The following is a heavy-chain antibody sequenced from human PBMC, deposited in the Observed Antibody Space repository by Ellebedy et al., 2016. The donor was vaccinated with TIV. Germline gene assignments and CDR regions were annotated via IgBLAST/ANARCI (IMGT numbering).Heavy chain of an antibody. CDR1: GFTVNTNY. Sequence: GESLKISXAASGFTVNTNYMSWVRRAPGKGLEWLSIFYIDGTTYYADSVKGRFTISRDNSRNTLSLQMNTLRAEDTAVYYCARDVYESSGSRFDHWGRGTLVTVSS. CDR2: FYIDGTT. J-gene: IGHJ4*02. V-gene: IGHV3-66*01. D-gene: IGHD3-22*01. CDR3: ARDVYESSGSRFDH.